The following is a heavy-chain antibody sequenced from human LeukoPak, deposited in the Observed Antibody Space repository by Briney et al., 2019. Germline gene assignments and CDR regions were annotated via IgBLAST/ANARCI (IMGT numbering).Heavy chain of an antibody. V-gene: IGHV3-30*18. J-gene: IGHJ4*02. CDR3: AKDLGITMVRGVMWAFDY. CDR2: ISYDGSNK. D-gene: IGHD3-10*01. Sequence: SGGSLRLSCAASGFTFSNYDMHWVRQAPGKGLEWVATISYDGSNKYYADSVKGRISISRDNSKNTLYLQMNSLRAEDTAVYFCAKDLGITMVRGVMWAFDYWGQGTLVTVSS. CDR1: GFTFSNYD.